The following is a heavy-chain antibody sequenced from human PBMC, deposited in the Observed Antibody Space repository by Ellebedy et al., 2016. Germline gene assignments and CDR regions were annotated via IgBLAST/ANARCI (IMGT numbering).Heavy chain of an antibody. D-gene: IGHD1-26*01. CDR1: GGSISSYY. CDR3: ARFWDDDAFDI. CDR2: IHTSGST. J-gene: IGHJ3*02. Sequence: SETLSLTXAVSGGSISSYYWSWIRQPAGKGLEWIGRIHTSGSTNYNPSLESRVTMSVDSSKNQFSLRLTSVTAADTAVYYCARFWDDDAFDIWGQGTMVTVSS. V-gene: IGHV4-59*10.